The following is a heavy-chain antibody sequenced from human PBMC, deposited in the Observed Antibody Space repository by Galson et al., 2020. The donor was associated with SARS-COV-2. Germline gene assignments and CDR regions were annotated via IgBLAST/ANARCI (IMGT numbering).Heavy chain of an antibody. J-gene: IGHJ6*02. V-gene: IGHV3-30*04. CDR2: ISYDGSNK. CDR3: ARDPKTYYYDSSGYYYVPPDYYYGMDV. CDR1: GFTFSNYA. Sequence: GESLKISCAASGFTFSNYAMHWVSQAPGKGLEWVAVISYDGSNKYYADSVKGRFTISRDNSKNTLYLQMNSLRAEDTAVYYCARDPKTYYYDSSGYYYVPPDYYYGMDVWGQGTTVTVSS. D-gene: IGHD3-22*01.